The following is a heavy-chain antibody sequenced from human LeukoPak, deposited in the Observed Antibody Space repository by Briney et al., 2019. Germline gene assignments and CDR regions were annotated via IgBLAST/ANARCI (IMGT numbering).Heavy chain of an antibody. J-gene: IGHJ6*03. Sequence: PSETLSLTCTVSGGSISRYFWSWIRQSPGRELEWLGYISYSGTTKYNPSLKSRVTISVDTSKNQFSLRLSSVTAADTAVYYCATGYNYGYGDYYMDVWGQGTTVTVSS. V-gene: IGHV4-59*01. CDR3: ATGYNYGYGDYYMDV. CDR2: ISYSGTT. CDR1: GGSISRYF. D-gene: IGHD5-18*01.